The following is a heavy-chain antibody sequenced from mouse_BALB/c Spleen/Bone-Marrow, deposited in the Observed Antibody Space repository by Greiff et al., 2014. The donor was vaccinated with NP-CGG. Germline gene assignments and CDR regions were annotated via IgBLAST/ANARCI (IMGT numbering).Heavy chain of an antibody. CDR3: ARTMIRGYFDV. J-gene: IGHJ1*01. CDR2: ILPGSGST. Sequence: QVHVKQSGADLMKPGASIKISCKATGYTFSSDWIEWVKQRPGHGLEWIGEILPGSGSTNYNEKFKGKATFTADTSSNTAYMQLSSLTSEDSAVYYCARTMIRGYFDVWGAGTTVTVSS. V-gene: IGHV1-9*01. D-gene: IGHD2-4*01. CDR1: GYTFSSDW.